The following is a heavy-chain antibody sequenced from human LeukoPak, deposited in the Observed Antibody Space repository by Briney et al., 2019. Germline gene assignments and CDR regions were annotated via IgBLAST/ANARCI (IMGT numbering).Heavy chain of an antibody. V-gene: IGHV3-73*01. D-gene: IGHD4-23*01. CDR3: TRLDYGGNSGEYYYYGMDV. Sequence: GGSPRLSCAASGFTFSGSAMHWVRQASGKGLEWVGRIRSKANSYATAYAASVKGRFTISREDSKNTAYLQMNSLKTEDTAVYYCTRLDYGGNSGEYYYYGMDVWGQGTTVTVSS. CDR2: IRSKANSYAT. J-gene: IGHJ6*02. CDR1: GFTFSGSA.